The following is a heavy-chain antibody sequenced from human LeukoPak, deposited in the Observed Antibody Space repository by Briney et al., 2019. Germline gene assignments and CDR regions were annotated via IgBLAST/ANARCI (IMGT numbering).Heavy chain of an antibody. D-gene: IGHD6-19*01. J-gene: IGHJ4*02. CDR1: GFTFSSYA. CDR2: ISGSGGST. CDR3: ANEQWLVPPELEVDY. V-gene: IGHV3-23*01. Sequence: GGSLRLSCAASGFTFSSYAMSWVRQAPGKGLEWVSAISGSGGSTYYADSVEGRFTISRDNSKNTLYLQMNSLRAEDTAVYYCANEQWLVPPELEVDYWGQGTLVTVSS.